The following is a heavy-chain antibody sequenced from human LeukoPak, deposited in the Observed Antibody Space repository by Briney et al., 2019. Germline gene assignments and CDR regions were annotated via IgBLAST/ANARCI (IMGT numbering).Heavy chain of an antibody. Sequence: PGGSLRLSCAASGFTFSSYAMNWVRQAPGKGLEWVSAISGSGGSTYYADSVKGRFTISRDNSKNTLYLQMNSLRAEDTAVYYCAKGGGYSYGFFDYWGQGTLVTVSS. J-gene: IGHJ4*02. CDR2: ISGSGGST. V-gene: IGHV3-23*01. D-gene: IGHD5-18*01. CDR3: AKGGGYSYGFFDY. CDR1: GFTFSSYA.